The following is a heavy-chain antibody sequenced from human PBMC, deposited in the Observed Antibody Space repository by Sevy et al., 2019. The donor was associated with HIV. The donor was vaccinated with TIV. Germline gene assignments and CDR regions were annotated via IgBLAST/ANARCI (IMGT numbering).Heavy chain of an antibody. J-gene: IGHJ6*02. CDR3: AKNSRGSGMDV. CDR2: MNPNSGNT. CDR1: GYTFTSYD. Sequence: ASVKVSCKASGYTFTSYDINWVRQATGQGLEWMGWMNPNSGNTDYAQKLQGRVTMTRHTSISTAYMELSSLRSEDTAVYYSAKNSRGSGMDVWGQGTTVTVSS. D-gene: IGHD6-19*01. V-gene: IGHV1-8*01.